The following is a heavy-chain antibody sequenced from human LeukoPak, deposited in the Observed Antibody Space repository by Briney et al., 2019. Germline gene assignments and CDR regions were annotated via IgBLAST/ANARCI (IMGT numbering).Heavy chain of an antibody. V-gene: IGHV3-7*01. Sequence: GGALTLSCAASGFTFSSYWMSWVGQARGKGGEGVANIKQDGREKYYLDSVKGRLTIPRDNAKNSLYLQMNSLRAEDTAVYYRARSRRWGRFGELFETYVDYWGQGTLVTVSS. CDR3: ARSRRWGRFGELFETYVDY. CDR1: GFTFSSYW. CDR2: IKQDGREK. D-gene: IGHD3-10*01. J-gene: IGHJ4*02.